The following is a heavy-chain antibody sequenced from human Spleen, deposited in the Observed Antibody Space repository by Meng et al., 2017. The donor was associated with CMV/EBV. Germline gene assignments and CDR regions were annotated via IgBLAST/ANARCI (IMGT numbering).Heavy chain of an antibody. V-gene: IGHV3-11*01. D-gene: IGHD6-19*01. CDR2: ISSSGSTI. J-gene: IGHJ4*02. CDR1: GFTFSYYY. Sequence: LSLTCAASGFTFSYYYMSGVRQTPGKGLEWVSYISSSGSTIYYADSVKGQFTISRDNAKNSLYLQMNSLRAEDTAVYYCARKWLVKEVDYWGQGTLVTVSS. CDR3: ARKWLVKEVDY.